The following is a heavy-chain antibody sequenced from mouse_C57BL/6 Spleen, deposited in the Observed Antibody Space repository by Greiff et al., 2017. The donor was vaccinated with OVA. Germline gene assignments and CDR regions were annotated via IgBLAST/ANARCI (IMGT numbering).Heavy chain of an antibody. J-gene: IGHJ2*01. V-gene: IGHV1-82*01. Sequence: QVQLQQSGPELVQPGASVKISCKASGYAFSRSWMNWVKQRPGKGLEWIGRIYPGDGDTNYNGKFKGKATLTADKSSSTAYMQLSSLTSEDSAVYFCESNYGYWGQGTTLTVSS. D-gene: IGHD1-1*01. CDR1: GYAFSRSW. CDR2: IYPGDGDT. CDR3: ESNYGY.